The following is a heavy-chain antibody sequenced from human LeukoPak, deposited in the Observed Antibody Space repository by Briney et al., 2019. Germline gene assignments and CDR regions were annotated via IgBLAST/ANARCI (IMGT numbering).Heavy chain of an antibody. Sequence: GGSLRLSCAASGFTVSRKYMSWVRQAPGKGLEWVSVIYSSGATYYADSVKGRFTISRENSKNTVYLQVNSLRAEDTAVYYCVRGGGYEDFDYWGQGTLVTVSS. V-gene: IGHV3-66*01. CDR1: GFTVSRKY. J-gene: IGHJ4*02. CDR2: IYSSGAT. D-gene: IGHD5-12*01. CDR3: VRGGGYEDFDY.